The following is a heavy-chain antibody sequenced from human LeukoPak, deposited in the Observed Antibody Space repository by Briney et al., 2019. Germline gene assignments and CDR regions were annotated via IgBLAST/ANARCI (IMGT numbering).Heavy chain of an antibody. V-gene: IGHV3-30*04. CDR1: GFTFSSYV. J-gene: IGHJ4*02. CDR3: ARGDYYGSGSYFY. CDR2: ISYDGSNK. D-gene: IGHD3-10*01. Sequence: SGGSLRLSCAASGFTFSSYVMHWVRQAPGKGLEWVAVISYDGSNKYYADSVKGRFTISRDNSKNTLYLQMNSLRPDDTAVYYCARGDYYGSGSYFYWGQGTLVTVSS.